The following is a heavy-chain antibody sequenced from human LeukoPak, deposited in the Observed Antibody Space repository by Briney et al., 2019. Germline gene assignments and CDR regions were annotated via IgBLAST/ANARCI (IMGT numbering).Heavy chain of an antibody. CDR3: AKDLDGSGSYYTQPEFDY. CDR2: ISGSGGST. Sequence: PGGSLRLSCAASGFTFSSYAMSWVRQAPGKGLEWVSAISGSGGSTYYADSVKGRFTISRDNSKNTLYLQMNSLRAEDTAVYYCAKDLDGSGSYYTQPEFDYWGRGTLVTVSS. CDR1: GFTFSSYA. D-gene: IGHD3-10*01. V-gene: IGHV3-23*01. J-gene: IGHJ4*02.